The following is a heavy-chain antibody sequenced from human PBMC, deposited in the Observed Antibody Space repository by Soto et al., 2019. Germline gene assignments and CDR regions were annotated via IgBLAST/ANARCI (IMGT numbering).Heavy chain of an antibody. CDR3: ARHSSSSWSYYYYMDV. J-gene: IGHJ6*03. CDR1: GGSITSSSYY. Sequence: PSETLSLTCTVSGGSITSSSYYWGWIRQPPGKGLLWIGSIYYSGSTYYNPSLKSRVTISVDTSKSQLSLKLSSVTAADTAVYYCARHSSSSWSYYYYMDVWGKGTTVTVSS. D-gene: IGHD6-13*01. V-gene: IGHV4-39*01. CDR2: IYYSGST.